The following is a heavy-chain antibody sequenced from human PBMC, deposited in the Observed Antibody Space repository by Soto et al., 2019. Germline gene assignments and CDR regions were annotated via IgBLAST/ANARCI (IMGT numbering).Heavy chain of an antibody. CDR3: TASSWTGAGLDF. CDR1: GDGNDSRY. Sequence: ASAKLCCTAPGDGNDSRYLYWLRQAAGQGLEWMGYINPSSGNTGYAQKFQGRVTMTRDTSISTAYMELSSLTSDDTAVYYCTASSWTGAGLDFWGQGTPVTVS. D-gene: IGHD6-13*01. CDR2: INPSSGNT. J-gene: IGHJ4*01. V-gene: IGHV1-46*02.